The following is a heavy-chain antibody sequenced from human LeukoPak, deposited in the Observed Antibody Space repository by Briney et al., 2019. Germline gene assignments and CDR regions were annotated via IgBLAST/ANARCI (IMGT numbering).Heavy chain of an antibody. CDR3: ARDLGRYYDSSGSYSIPAY. D-gene: IGHD3-22*01. Sequence: GGSLRLSCAASGFTFSSYGMHWVRQAPGKGLEWVAVIWYDGSNKYYADSVKGRFTISRDNAKNSLYLQMNSLRAEDTAVYYCARDLGRYYDSSGSYSIPAYWGQGTLVTVSS. J-gene: IGHJ4*02. CDR1: GFTFSSYG. CDR2: IWYDGSNK. V-gene: IGHV3-33*01.